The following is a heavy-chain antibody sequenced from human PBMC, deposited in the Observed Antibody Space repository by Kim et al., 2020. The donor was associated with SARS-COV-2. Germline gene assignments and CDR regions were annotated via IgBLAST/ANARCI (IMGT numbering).Heavy chain of an antibody. V-gene: IGHV3-21*01. CDR2: ISSSSSYI. Sequence: GGSLRLSCAASGFTFSSYSMNWVRQAPGKGLEWVSSISSSSSYIYYADSVKGRFTISRDNAKNSLYLQMNSLRAEDTAVYYCARALEEDNMLYGSGYYYYYGMDVWGQGTTVTVSS. J-gene: IGHJ6*02. D-gene: IGHD3-10*01. CDR1: GFTFSSYS. CDR3: ARALEEDNMLYGSGYYYYYGMDV.